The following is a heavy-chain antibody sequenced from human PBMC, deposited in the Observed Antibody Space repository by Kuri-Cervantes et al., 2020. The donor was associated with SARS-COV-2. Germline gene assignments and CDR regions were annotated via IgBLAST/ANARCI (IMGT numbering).Heavy chain of an antibody. CDR2: ISGSSGST. D-gene: IGHD6-13*01. Sequence: GESLKISCAASGSSFSDYGMSWVRQAPGKGLDWVSTISGSSGSTYYADSVKGRFTISRDNSKNTLYLHMNSLRAEDTAVYYCAKDPRVIIAAAGDGYWGQGTLVTVSS. J-gene: IGHJ4*02. V-gene: IGHV3-23*01. CDR1: GSSFSDYG. CDR3: AKDPRVIIAAAGDGY.